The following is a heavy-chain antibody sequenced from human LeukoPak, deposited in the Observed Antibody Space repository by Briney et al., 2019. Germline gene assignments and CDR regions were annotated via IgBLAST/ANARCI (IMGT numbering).Heavy chain of an antibody. V-gene: IGHV3-15*01. CDR2: IKKKSEGATT. J-gene: IGHJ4*02. CDR3: TNHFAS. Sequence: GGSLRLSCAASGFSFTDAWLSWVRQAPGKGLEWVGRIKKKSEGATTDYAAPVKGRFTISRDESQTTVSLQMNGLKTEDTAVYYCTNHFASWGQGTLITVSS. CDR1: GFSFTDAW. D-gene: IGHD3-3*02.